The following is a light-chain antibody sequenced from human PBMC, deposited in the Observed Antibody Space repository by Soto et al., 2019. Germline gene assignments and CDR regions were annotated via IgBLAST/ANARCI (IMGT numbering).Light chain of an antibody. CDR1: SSNIGSNA. J-gene: IGLJ1*01. Sequence: QSVLTQPPSASGTPGQRVTISCSGSSSNIGSNAVNWYQQLPGTAPKLLIYSNNQRPSGVPDRFSGSKSGTSASLAISGLHSEDEADYYCAAWGDSLNGYVFGTGTKLTVL. V-gene: IGLV1-44*01. CDR2: SNN. CDR3: AAWGDSLNGYV.